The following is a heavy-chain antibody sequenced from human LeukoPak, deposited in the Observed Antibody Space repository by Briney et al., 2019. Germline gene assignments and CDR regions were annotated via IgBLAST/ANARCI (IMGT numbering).Heavy chain of an antibody. V-gene: IGHV4-39*01. CDR2: IYYSGST. CDR1: GGSISSSSYY. Sequence: SETLSLTCTVSGGSISSSSYYWGWIRQPPGKGLEWIGSIYYSGSTHYNPSLKSRVTISVDTSKNQFSLKLSSVTAADTAVYYCARLERGDYKRNWFDPWGQGTLVTVSS. CDR3: ARLERGDYKRNWFDP. D-gene: IGHD4-11*01. J-gene: IGHJ5*02.